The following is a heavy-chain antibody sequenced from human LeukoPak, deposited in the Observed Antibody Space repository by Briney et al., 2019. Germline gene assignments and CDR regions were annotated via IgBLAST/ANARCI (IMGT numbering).Heavy chain of an antibody. J-gene: IGHJ4*02. D-gene: IGHD3-22*01. CDR2: TTGSSGDT. CDR3: ARYYDSSGGPFDY. V-gene: IGHV3-23*01. CDR1: GFTFSDYA. Sequence: GGTLRLSCAASGFTFSDYALSWVRQTPGKGLEWVAATTGSSGDTYHADSVKGRFAISRDNSKNTLYLQMNSLRAEDTALYYCARYYDSSGGPFDYWGQGTLVTVSS.